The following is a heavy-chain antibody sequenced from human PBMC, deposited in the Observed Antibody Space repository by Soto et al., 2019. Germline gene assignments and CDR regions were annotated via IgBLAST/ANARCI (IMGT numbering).Heavy chain of an antibody. Sequence: PGGSLRLSCSTSGFTFKDCAISWVRQAPGKGLEWVSSISSSSGSIYYTDSVEGRFTISKDISKNTLYLQMTSLRADDTAVYYCARATKIIAASCYFDYWGQGTLVTVSS. CDR2: ISSSSGSI. CDR1: GFTFKDCA. J-gene: IGHJ4*02. CDR3: ARATKIIAASCYFDY. V-gene: IGHV3-21*01. D-gene: IGHD6-13*01.